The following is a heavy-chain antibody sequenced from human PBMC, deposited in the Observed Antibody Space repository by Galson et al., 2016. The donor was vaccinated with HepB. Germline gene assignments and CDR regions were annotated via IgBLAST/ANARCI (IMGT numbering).Heavy chain of an antibody. Sequence: SLRLSCAASGFTFSSCGMHWVRQAPGKGLEWLALIWYDGSNDYYADSVKGRFTISRDNSKNTLYLQLNSLSPEDTAVYYCARDDGIPMAGTTYFHYYAMDVWGQGTTVTVAS. V-gene: IGHV3-33*01. J-gene: IGHJ6*02. CDR3: ARDDGIPMAGTTYFHYYAMDV. CDR1: GFTFSSCG. D-gene: IGHD6-19*01. CDR2: IWYDGSND.